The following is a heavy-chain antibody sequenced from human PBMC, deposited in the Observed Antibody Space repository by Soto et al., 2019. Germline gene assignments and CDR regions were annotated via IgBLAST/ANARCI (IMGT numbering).Heavy chain of an antibody. V-gene: IGHV1-69*13. CDR3: ATPSPSRLEGVVVTAIPLDY. D-gene: IGHD2-21*02. CDR1: GGTFSSCA. J-gene: IGHJ4*02. Sequence: GASVKVSCKASGGTFSSCAISWVRQAPGQGLEWMGGIIPIFGTANYAQKFQGRVTITADESTSTAYMELSSLRSEDTAVYYCATPSPSRLEGVVVTAIPLDYWGQGTLVTVSS. CDR2: IIPIFGTA.